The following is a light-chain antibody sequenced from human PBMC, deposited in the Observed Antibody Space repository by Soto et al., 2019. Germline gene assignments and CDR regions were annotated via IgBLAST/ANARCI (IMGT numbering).Light chain of an antibody. CDR2: DAS. J-gene: IGKJ1*01. V-gene: IGKV3D-15*01. CDR1: QSVSSN. CDR3: QQYNNWPPWT. Sequence: EIVMTQSPATLFVSPGERATLSCRASQSVSSNLAWYQQRPGQAPRLLIYDASTRATGTPARFSGSGSGTEFTLTISSLQSEDFAVYYCQQYNNWPPWTFGQGTKVEI.